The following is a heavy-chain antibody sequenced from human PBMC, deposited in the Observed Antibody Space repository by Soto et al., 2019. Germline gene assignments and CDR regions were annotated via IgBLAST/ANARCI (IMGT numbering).Heavy chain of an antibody. J-gene: IGHJ4*02. CDR1: GGSISSYY. Sequence: SETLSLTCTVSGGSISSYYWSWIRQPAGKGLEWIGRIYTSGSTNYNPSLKSRVTMSVDTSKNQFSLKLSSETAADTAVYYCKVVVVAATPETDYWGQGTLVTVSS. V-gene: IGHV4-4*07. CDR2: IYTSGST. D-gene: IGHD2-15*01. CDR3: KVVVVAATPETDY.